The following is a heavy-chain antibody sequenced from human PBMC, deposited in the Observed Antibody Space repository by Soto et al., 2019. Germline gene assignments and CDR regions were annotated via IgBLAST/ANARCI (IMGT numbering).Heavy chain of an antibody. J-gene: IGHJ6*02. D-gene: IGHD2-21*02. CDR3: AKGKGDLGYSVMDV. CDR2: ITGNGGST. CDR1: GLTFKNYA. V-gene: IGHV3-23*01. Sequence: GGSLRLSCAASGLTFKNYAMSWVRQAPGKGLEWVSTITGNGGSTYYAGSVKGRFTISRDNSKNTLYLQMNTLTGEDRAVYYCAKGKGDLGYSVMDVWGQGTTVTVSS.